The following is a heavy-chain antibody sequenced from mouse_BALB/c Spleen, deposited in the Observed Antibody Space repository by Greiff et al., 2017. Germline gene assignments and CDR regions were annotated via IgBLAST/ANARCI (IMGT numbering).Heavy chain of an antibody. V-gene: IGHV14-3*02. CDR1: GFNIKDTY. J-gene: IGHJ3*01. D-gene: IGHD6-1*01. CDR3: ARPGRLGRAWFAY. CDR2: IDPANGNT. Sequence: VQLQQSGAELVKPGASVKLSCTASGFNIKDTYMHWVKQRPEQGLEWIGRIDPANGNTKYDPKFQGKATITADTSSNTAYLQLSSLTSEDTAVHYCARPGRLGRAWFAYWGQGTLVTVSA.